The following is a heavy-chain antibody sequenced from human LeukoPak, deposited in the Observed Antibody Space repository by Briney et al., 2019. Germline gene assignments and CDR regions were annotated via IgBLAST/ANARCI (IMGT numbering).Heavy chain of an antibody. J-gene: IGHJ4*02. CDR2: ISAYNGNT. CDR1: GYTFTSYG. D-gene: IGHD3-3*01. Sequence: ASVKVSCKASGYTFTSYGISWVRQAPGQGLEWMGWISAYNGNTNYAQKLQGRVTMTTDTSTSTAYMELRSLRSDDTAVYYCARDKGRRYYDFWSGYYTEPVYWGQGTLVTVSS. CDR3: ARDKGRRYYDFWSGYYTEPVY. V-gene: IGHV1-18*01.